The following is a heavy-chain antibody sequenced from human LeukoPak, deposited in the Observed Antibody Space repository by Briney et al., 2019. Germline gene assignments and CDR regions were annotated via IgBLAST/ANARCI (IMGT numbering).Heavy chain of an antibody. Sequence: ASVKVSCXASGYTFTSYGISWVRQAPGQGLAWMGWISAYNGNTNYAQKLQGRVTMTTDTSTSTAYMELRSLRSDDTAVYYCARAGPMVRGAIRRTDYWGQGTLVTVSS. V-gene: IGHV1-18*01. D-gene: IGHD3-10*01. CDR2: ISAYNGNT. CDR1: GYTFTSYG. J-gene: IGHJ4*02. CDR3: ARAGPMVRGAIRRTDY.